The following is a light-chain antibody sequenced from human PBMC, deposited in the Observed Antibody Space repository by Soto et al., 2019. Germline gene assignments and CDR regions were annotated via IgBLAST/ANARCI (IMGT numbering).Light chain of an antibody. J-gene: IGKJ2*01. CDR1: QSISNW. CDR2: DAS. V-gene: IGKV1-5*01. Sequence: DIQMTQSPSSLSASVGDRVTITCRASQSISNWLAWYQQKPGKAPKLLIYDASTLESGVPSRFSGGGFGTDFTLTISSLQPDDFATYYCQQYNNWPPYTFGQGTRLEIK. CDR3: QQYNNWPPYT.